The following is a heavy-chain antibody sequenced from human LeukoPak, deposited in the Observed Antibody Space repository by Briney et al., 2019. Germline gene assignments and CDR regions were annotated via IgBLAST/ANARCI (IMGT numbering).Heavy chain of an antibody. Sequence: SETLSLTCTVSGGSIGSYYWSWIRQPPGKGLEWIGYIYYSGSTNYNPSLKSRVTISVDTSKNQFSLKLSSVTAADTAVYYCARGTYDILTGYLHYGMDVWGQGTTVTVSS. CDR3: ARGTYDILTGYLHYGMDV. J-gene: IGHJ6*02. CDR1: GGSIGSYY. V-gene: IGHV4-59*01. CDR2: IYYSGST. D-gene: IGHD3-9*01.